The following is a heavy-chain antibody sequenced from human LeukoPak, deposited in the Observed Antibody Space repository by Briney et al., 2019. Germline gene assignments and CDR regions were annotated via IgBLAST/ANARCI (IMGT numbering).Heavy chain of an antibody. CDR3: AKVQRITMVRGVPDYYYGMDV. Sequence: GGSLRLSCAASGFTFSSYAISWVRQPPGKGLEWVSDISGSGGGTYYADSVKGRFTISRDNSKNTLYLQMNSLRAEDTAVYYCAKVQRITMVRGVPDYYYGMDVWGQGTTVTVSS. V-gene: IGHV3-23*01. CDR1: GFTFSSYA. D-gene: IGHD3-10*01. J-gene: IGHJ6*02. CDR2: ISGSGGGT.